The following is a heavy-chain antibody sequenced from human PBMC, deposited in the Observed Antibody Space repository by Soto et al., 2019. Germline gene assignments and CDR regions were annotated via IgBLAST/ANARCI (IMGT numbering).Heavy chain of an antibody. V-gene: IGHV1-18*01. D-gene: IGHD6-19*01. CDR2: ISAYNGNT. CDR3: ARESAVAALDP. J-gene: IGHJ5*02. CDR1: GYTCTSYG. Sequence: QVQLVQSGAEVKKPGASVKVSCKASGYTCTSYGISWVRQAPGQGLEWMGWISAYNGNTNYAQKLQGRFTMTTATSTSTAYMELRSLRSDEKAVYYCARESAVAALDPWGQGTLVTGSS.